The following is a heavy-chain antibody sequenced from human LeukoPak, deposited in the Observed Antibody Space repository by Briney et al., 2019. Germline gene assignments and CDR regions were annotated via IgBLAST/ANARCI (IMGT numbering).Heavy chain of an antibody. D-gene: IGHD2-2*01. CDR1: GGTFSSYA. V-gene: IGHV1-69*05. CDR3: ARNKGLGPAYWFDH. J-gene: IGHJ5*02. Sequence: SVKVSCKASGGTFSSYAISWVRQAPGQGLEWMGGIIPIFGTANYAQKFQGRVTIATDESTSTAYMELSSLRSEDTAVYYCARNKGLGPAYWFDHWGQGTLVTVSA. CDR2: IIPIFGTA.